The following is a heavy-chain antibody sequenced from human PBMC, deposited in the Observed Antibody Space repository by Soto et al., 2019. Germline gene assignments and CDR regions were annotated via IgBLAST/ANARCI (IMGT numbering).Heavy chain of an antibody. CDR2: INHSGST. J-gene: IGHJ4*02. D-gene: IGHD6-13*01. V-gene: IGHV4-34*01. CDR1: GGSFSGYY. CDR3: ARGEDSSSWLDY. Sequence: QVQLQQWGAGLLKPSETLSLTCAVYGGSFSGYYWSWIRQPPGKGLEWIGEINHSGSTNYNPSLKSRVTISVDTSKNQFSLKLSSVTAADMAVYYCARGEDSSSWLDYWGQGTLVTVSS.